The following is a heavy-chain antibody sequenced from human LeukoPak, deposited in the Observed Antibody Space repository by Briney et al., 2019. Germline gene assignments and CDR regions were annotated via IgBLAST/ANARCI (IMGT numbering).Heavy chain of an antibody. CDR1: GGSITGSSYY. D-gene: IGHD3-22*01. J-gene: IGHJ4*02. Sequence: SETLSLACTVSGGSITGSSYYWGWIRQPPGKGLEWIGSMYYSGSTYYNPSLKSRLTISVDTSKNQFSLKLTSVTAADTAVYYCARQYYDNTGYYYFDYWGQGTLVTVSS. V-gene: IGHV4-39*01. CDR2: MYYSGST. CDR3: ARQYYDNTGYYYFDY.